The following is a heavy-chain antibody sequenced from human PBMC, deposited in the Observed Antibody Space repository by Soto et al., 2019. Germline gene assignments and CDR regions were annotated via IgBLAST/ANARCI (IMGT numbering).Heavy chain of an antibody. D-gene: IGHD1-1*01. CDR3: ARNHRVAKLEPRVGYYYGMDV. J-gene: IGHJ6*02. V-gene: IGHV1-3*01. CDR1: GYTFTSYA. Sequence: ASVKVSCKASGYTFTSYAMHWVRQAPGQRLEWMGWINAGNGNTKYSQKFQGRVTITRDTSASTAYMELSSLRSEDTAVYYCARNHRVAKLEPRVGYYYGMDVWGQGTTVTVSS. CDR2: INAGNGNT.